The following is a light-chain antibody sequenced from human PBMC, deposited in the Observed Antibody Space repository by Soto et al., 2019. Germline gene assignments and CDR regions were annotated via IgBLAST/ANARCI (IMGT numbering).Light chain of an antibody. CDR1: SSDVGGYNY. J-gene: IGLJ1*01. CDR2: EVT. CDR3: GSHRNRNV. V-gene: IGLV2-8*01. Sequence: QSALTQPPSASGSPGQSVTISCNGTSSDVGGYNYVSWYQQHPGKAPKLLIYEVTKRPSGVPDRFSGSKSGNTASLTVSGLQADDEADYYCGSHRNRNVFGTGTKVTVL.